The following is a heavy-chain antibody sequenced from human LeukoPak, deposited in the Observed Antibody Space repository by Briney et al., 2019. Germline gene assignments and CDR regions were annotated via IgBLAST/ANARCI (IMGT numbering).Heavy chain of an antibody. V-gene: IGHV3-23*01. Sequence: GSLRLSCAASGFTFSSYGMNWVRQAPGKGLEWVSGISPNGVITYYADSVKGRFTISRDNSKGTVYLQMNSLRPEDTAVYYCAKDDAWLQYGNWGRGTLVTVSS. J-gene: IGHJ4*02. CDR3: AKDDAWLQYGN. CDR2: ISPNGVIT. D-gene: IGHD5-24*01. CDR1: GFTFSSYG.